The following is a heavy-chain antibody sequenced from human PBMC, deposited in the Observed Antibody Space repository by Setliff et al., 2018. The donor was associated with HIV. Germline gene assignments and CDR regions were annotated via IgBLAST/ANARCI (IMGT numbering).Heavy chain of an antibody. J-gene: IGHJ4*02. Sequence: GGSLRLSCAASGFTFSSYGMHWVRQAPGKGLEWVSYITSSGSTIDYVDSVKGRFTISRDNAKESVYLQMNSLRVEESAVYYCARVSGPFDYWGPGTLVTVSS. V-gene: IGHV3-48*04. CDR1: GFTFSSYG. CDR3: ARVSGPFDY. CDR2: ITSSGSTI. D-gene: IGHD6-25*01.